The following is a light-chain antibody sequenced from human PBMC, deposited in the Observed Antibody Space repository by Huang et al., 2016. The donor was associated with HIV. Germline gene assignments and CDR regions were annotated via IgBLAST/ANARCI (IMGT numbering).Light chain of an antibody. CDR1: QSISSY. J-gene: IGKJ2*01. Sequence: DIQMTQSPSSLSASVGDRVTITCRASQSISSYLNWYQQKPGKAPKLRIYDASSLQSGVPSRFSGSGSGTDFTLTISSLQPEDFATYYCQQSYSTLRYTFGQGTKLEIK. V-gene: IGKV1-39*01. CDR3: QQSYSTLRYT. CDR2: DAS.